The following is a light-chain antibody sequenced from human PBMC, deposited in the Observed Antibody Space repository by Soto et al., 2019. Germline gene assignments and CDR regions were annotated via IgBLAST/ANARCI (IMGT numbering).Light chain of an antibody. CDR2: EVS. J-gene: IGLJ1*01. CDR1: SSDVGGYKY. V-gene: IGLV2-8*01. Sequence: QSVLTQPPSASGSPGQSVTISCTGTSSDVGGYKYVSWYQQHPGKAPKVMIYEVSKRPSGVPDRFSGSKSGNTASLTVSGLQAEDEADYYCSSYAGIDLYVFGSGTKVTVL. CDR3: SSYAGIDLYV.